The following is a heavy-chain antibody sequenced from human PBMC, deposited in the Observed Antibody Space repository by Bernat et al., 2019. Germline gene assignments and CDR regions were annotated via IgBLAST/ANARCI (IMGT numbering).Heavy chain of an antibody. V-gene: IGHV2-26*01. CDR3: ARTWDIFGVVDWFDP. CDR2: IFSNDEK. D-gene: IGHD3-3*02. CDR1: GFSLSNARMG. Sequence: QGTGKEEGPGRGKPTETLTLTCTVSGFSLSNARMGVSWIRQPPGKALEWLAHIFSNDEKSYSTSLKSRLTISKDTSKSQVVLTMTNMDPVDTATYYCARTWDIFGVVDWFDPWGQGTLVTVSS. J-gene: IGHJ5*02.